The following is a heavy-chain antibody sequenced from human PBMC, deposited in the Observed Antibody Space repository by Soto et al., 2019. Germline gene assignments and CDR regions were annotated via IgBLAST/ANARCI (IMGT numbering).Heavy chain of an antibody. CDR2: ISGSGGST. CDR1: GFTFSSYA. CDR3: AANRGYNYYYGMDV. D-gene: IGHD3-22*01. J-gene: IGHJ6*02. Sequence: EVQLLESGGGLVQPGGSLRLSCAASGFTFSSYAMSWVRQAPGKGLEWVSAISGSGGSTYYADSVKGRFTISRDNSKNTLCLQMNSLRAEDTAVYYCAANRGYNYYYGMDVWGQGTTVTVSS. V-gene: IGHV3-23*01.